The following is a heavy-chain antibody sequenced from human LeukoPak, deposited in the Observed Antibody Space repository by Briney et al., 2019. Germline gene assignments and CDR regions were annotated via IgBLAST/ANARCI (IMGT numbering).Heavy chain of an antibody. D-gene: IGHD3-9*01. CDR2: ISSSGSTI. V-gene: IGHV3-48*04. Sequence: GGSLRLSCAASGFTFSSYAMSWVRQAPGKGLEWVSYISSSGSTIYYADSVKGRFTISRDNAKNSLYLQMNSLRAEDTAVYYCAKEYDILTGYYAFDIWGQGTMVTVSS. CDR1: GFTFSSYA. CDR3: AKEYDILTGYYAFDI. J-gene: IGHJ3*02.